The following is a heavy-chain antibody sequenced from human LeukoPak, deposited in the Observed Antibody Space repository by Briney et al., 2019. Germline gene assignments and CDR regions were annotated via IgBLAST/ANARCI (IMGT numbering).Heavy chain of an antibody. CDR1: GVIFSNAW. Sequence: GGSLRLSCAASGVIFSNAWMSWVRQAPGKGLEWIGRIKSKTDGETTDYAAPVKGRFTISRDDSKNTLYLQMNSLKTEDAAVYYCTTAPHSWWFLLWGQGTLVTVSS. CDR3: TTAPHSWWFLL. J-gene: IGHJ4*02. CDR2: IKSKTDGETT. D-gene: IGHD2-15*01. V-gene: IGHV3-15*01.